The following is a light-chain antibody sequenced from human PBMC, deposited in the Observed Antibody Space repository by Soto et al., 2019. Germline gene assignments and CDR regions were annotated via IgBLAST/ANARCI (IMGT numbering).Light chain of an antibody. CDR3: QQYNTYPST. J-gene: IGKJ2*01. CDR2: KAS. Sequence: DIQMTQSPSTLSASVGDRVTITCRASQSISTWLAWYQHKPGKAPNLLIYKASSLESGVPSSFSGSGSRTEFTLTISSLQPDYFATYYCQQYNTYPSTFGQGTKLEIK. CDR1: QSISTW. V-gene: IGKV1-5*03.